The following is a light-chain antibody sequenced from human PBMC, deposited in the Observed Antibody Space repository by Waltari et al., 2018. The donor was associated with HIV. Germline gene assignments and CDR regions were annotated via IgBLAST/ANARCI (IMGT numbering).Light chain of an antibody. CDR3: QSYDSSLSGRV. CDR1: SPNIGAGFD. J-gene: IGLJ1*01. Sequence: QSVLTQPPSVSGAPGQRVTISCTGSSPNIGAGFDVHWYQQLPGTAPKLLIYCNSNRPSGVPDRFSGSKSGTSASLAITGLQAEDEADYYCQSYDSSLSGRVFGTGTKVTVL. CDR2: CNS. V-gene: IGLV1-40*01.